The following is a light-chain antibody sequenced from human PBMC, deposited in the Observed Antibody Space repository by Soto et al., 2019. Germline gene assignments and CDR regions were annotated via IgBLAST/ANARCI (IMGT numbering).Light chain of an antibody. V-gene: IGKV3-15*01. J-gene: IGKJ4*01. CDR2: GAS. CDR3: QQYNNWPPVT. CDR1: QSVSSN. Sequence: EIVMTQSPAPLSVSPGERATLSCRASQSVSSNLAWYQQKPAQAPRLLIYGASTRATGIPARFSGSGSGTEFTLTISSLQSEDFAVYYCQQYNNWPPVTFGGGTKVEIK.